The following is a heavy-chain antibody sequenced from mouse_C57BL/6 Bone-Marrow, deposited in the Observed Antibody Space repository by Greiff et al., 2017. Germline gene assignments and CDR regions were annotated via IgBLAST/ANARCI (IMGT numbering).Heavy chain of an antibody. CDR2: LYPGDGDT. CDR3: ARITTVVVPWYFDV. V-gene: IGHV1-80*01. J-gene: IGHJ1*03. CDR1: GYAFSSYW. Sequence: VQLQQSGAELVKPGASVKISCKASGYAFSSYWMNWVKQRPGKGLEWIGQLYPGDGDTNYNGKFKGKATLTADKSSSTAYMQLSSLTSEDSAVYFCARITTVVVPWYFDVWGTGTTVTVSS. D-gene: IGHD1-1*01.